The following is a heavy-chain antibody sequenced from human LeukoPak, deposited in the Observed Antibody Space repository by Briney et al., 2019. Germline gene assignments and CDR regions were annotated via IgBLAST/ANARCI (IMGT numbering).Heavy chain of an antibody. CDR3: VSYQGGTTFDI. J-gene: IGHJ3*02. CDR2: IYYSGST. CDR1: GGSISSSSYY. Sequence: SETLSLTCTVSGGSISSSSYYWGWIRQPPGKGLEWIGSIYYSGSTYYNPSLKSRVTISVDTSKNQFSLKLSSVTAADTAVYYCVSYQGGTTFDIWGQGTMVTVSS. D-gene: IGHD2-8*01. V-gene: IGHV4-39*01.